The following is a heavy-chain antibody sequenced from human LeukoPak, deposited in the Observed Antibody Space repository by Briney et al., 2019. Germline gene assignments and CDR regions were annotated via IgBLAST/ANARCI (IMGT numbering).Heavy chain of an antibody. CDR3: AKGTRPSIAVAGTGLDY. J-gene: IGHJ4*02. CDR1: GFSFRNYG. V-gene: IGHV3-30*02. CDR2: IRYDGWNK. D-gene: IGHD6-19*01. Sequence: GGSLRLSCAASGFSFRNYGMHWVRQSPGKGLEWVAFIRYDGWNKYHADSVKGRLTVSRDNAKNSLYLQMNSLRAEDMALYYCAKGTRPSIAVAGTGLDYWGQGTLVIVSS.